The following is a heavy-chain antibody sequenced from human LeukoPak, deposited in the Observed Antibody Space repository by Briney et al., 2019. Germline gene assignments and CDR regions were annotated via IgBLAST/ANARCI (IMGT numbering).Heavy chain of an antibody. CDR2: INQDGSEK. D-gene: IGHD4-17*01. J-gene: IGHJ6*02. Sequence: PGRSLRLSCAASGFTFSSYWMSWVRQAPGKGLEWVANINQDGSEKFYVDSVKGRFTISRDNAKNSLYLQMNSLRAEDTAVYYCARDPGTVTTFDDMDVWGQGTTVTVSS. V-gene: IGHV3-7*03. CDR1: GFTFSSYW. CDR3: ARDPGTVTTFDDMDV.